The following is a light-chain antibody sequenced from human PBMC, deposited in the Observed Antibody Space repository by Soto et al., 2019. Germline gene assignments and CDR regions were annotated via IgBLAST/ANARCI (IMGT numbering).Light chain of an antibody. CDR3: QQYHRSPYT. CDR2: KES. CDR1: QSVSTW. Sequence: DIQMTQSPSTLSASVGDRVTITCRASQSVSTWLAWYQQKPGRAPKLLIYKESSLQTGAPSTFSGGGSGTEFTLTISSLQPDDFATYYCQQYHRSPYTFGQGTKLEIK. J-gene: IGKJ2*01. V-gene: IGKV1-5*03.